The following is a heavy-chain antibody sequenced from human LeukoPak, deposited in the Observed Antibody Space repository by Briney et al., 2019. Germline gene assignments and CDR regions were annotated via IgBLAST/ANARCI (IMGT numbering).Heavy chain of an antibody. CDR1: GGTFSSYA. V-gene: IGHV1-69*13. CDR2: IIPIFGTA. J-gene: IGHJ4*02. D-gene: IGHD1-26*01. CDR3: ARGRWVGTTQAYYLDY. Sequence: SVKVSCKASGGTFSSYAISWVRQAPGQGLEWMGGIIPIFGTANYAQKFQGRVTITADESTSTAYMELSSLTSEDTALYFCARGRWVGTTQAYYLDYWGQGTLVTVSS.